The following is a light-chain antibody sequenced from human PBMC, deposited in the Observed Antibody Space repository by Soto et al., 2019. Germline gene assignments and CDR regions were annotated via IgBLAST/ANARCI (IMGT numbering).Light chain of an antibody. CDR3: ASLTTTNFV. V-gene: IGLV2-11*01. J-gene: IGLJ1*01. Sequence: QSALIQPPSVSGSPGQSVTISCTGTSSDVGSYDYVSWYQQHPGTVPKPMIYNVNTQPSGVPDRFSGSKSGNTASLTISGLQAEDEADYYCASLTTTNFVFGSGTKVTVL. CDR2: NVN. CDR1: SSDVGSYDY.